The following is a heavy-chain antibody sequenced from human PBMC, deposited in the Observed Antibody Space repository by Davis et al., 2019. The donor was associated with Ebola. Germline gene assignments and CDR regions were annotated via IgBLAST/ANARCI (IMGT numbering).Heavy chain of an antibody. CDR1: GGTFSSYA. D-gene: IGHD2-21*02. CDR2: IIPIFGTA. CDR3: ARLGGDLYYYDMDV. V-gene: IGHV1-69*13. Sequence: SVKVSCKASGGTFSSYAISWVRQAPGQGLEWMGGIIPIFGTANYAQKFQGRVTITADESTSTAYMELRSLRSDDTAVYYCARLGGDLYYYDMDVWGQGTTVTVSS. J-gene: IGHJ6*02.